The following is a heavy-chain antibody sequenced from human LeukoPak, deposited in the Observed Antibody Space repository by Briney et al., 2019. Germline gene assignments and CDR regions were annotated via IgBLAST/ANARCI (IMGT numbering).Heavy chain of an antibody. CDR3: ARAQARGVYNWFDP. D-gene: IGHD3-10*01. Sequence: SETLSLTCTVSGGSISSGGYYWSWIRQPAGKGLEWIGRIYTSGSTNYNPSLKSRATISVDTSKNQFSLKLSSVTAADTAVYYCARAQARGVYNWFDPWGQGTLVSVSS. CDR1: GGSISSGGYY. V-gene: IGHV4-61*02. J-gene: IGHJ5*02. CDR2: IYTSGST.